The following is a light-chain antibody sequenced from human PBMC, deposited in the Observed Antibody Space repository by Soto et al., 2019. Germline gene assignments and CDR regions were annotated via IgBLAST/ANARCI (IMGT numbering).Light chain of an antibody. CDR1: QSVSSN. J-gene: IGKJ1*01. Sequence: EIVMTQSPATLSVSPGERAALSCRASQSVSSNLAWYQQKPGQAPRLLIYGASTRATGIPARFSGSGSGTAFTLTISSLQSEDFAVYYCQRYNDWPWTFGQGTKVEI. V-gene: IGKV3-15*01. CDR2: GAS. CDR3: QRYNDWPWT.